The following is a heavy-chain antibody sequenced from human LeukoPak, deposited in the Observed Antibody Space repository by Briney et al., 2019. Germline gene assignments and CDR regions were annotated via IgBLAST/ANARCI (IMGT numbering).Heavy chain of an antibody. J-gene: IGHJ4*02. CDR3: ASTSRDDS. CDR1: GFTFSSYS. Sequence: PGGSLRLSCAASGFTFSSYSINWVRQAPGKGLEWLSSIKSSRSYIYYADSVKGRFTIYRDNAQNSLYMQMNSLRAEDTAVYYCASTSRDDSWGQGTLVTVSS. CDR2: IKSSRSYI. V-gene: IGHV3-21*01.